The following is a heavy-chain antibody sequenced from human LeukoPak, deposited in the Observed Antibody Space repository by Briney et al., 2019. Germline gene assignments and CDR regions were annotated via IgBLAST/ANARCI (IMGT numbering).Heavy chain of an antibody. CDR2: ISSSSSYI. D-gene: IGHD3-10*01. Sequence: GGSLRLSCAASGFTFDDHGMSWVRQAPGKGLEWVSSISSSSSYIYYADSVKGRFTISRDNAKNSLYPQMNSLRAEDTAVYYCASASYGSGSLYNWGQGTLVTVSS. V-gene: IGHV3-21*01. CDR1: GFTFDDHG. CDR3: ASASYGSGSLYN. J-gene: IGHJ4*02.